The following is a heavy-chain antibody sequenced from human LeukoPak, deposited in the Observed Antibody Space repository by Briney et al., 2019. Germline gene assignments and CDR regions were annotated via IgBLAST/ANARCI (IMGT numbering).Heavy chain of an antibody. Sequence: GGSLRLSCAASGFTFSSYAMGWVRQAPGKGLEWVSAISGSGGSTYYADSVKGRFTISRDNSKNTLYLQMNSLRAEDTAVYYCAKGPLVPSATYFFDYWGQGTLVVVSS. CDR1: GFTFSSYA. J-gene: IGHJ4*02. CDR2: ISGSGGST. V-gene: IGHV3-23*01. D-gene: IGHD2-2*01. CDR3: AKGPLVPSATYFFDY.